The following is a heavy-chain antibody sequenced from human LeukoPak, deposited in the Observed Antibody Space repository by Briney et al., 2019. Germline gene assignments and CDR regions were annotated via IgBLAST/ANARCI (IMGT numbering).Heavy chain of an antibody. D-gene: IGHD3-9*01. CDR2: IYPGDSYT. CDR3: ARRAPFYDILTGYYSGDYFDY. CDR1: GYSFTSYW. Sequence: GESLKISCKGSGYSFTSYWIGWVRQMPGKGLEWMGIIYPGDSYTRYSPSFQGQVTISADKSISTAYLQWSSLKASDTAIYYCARRAPFYDILTGYYSGDYFDYWGQGTLVTVSS. V-gene: IGHV5-51*01. J-gene: IGHJ4*02.